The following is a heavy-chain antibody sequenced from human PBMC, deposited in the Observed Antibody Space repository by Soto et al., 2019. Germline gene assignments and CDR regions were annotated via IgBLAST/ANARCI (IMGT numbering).Heavy chain of an antibody. Sequence: SETLSLPCTVSGGSISSSSYYWGWIRQPPGKGREWSGSIYYSGSTYYNPSLKSRVTISVDTSKNQFSLKLSSVTAAVTAVYYCARLGQDIVVVVAAPSYFDYWGQGTLVTVSS. CDR2: IYYSGST. J-gene: IGHJ4*02. D-gene: IGHD2-15*01. V-gene: IGHV4-39*01. CDR3: ARLGQDIVVVVAAPSYFDY. CDR1: GGSISSSSYY.